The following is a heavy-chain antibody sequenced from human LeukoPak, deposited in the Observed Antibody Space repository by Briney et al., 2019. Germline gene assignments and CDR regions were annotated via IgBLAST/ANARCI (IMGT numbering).Heavy chain of an antibody. J-gene: IGHJ4*02. Sequence: ASVKVSCKASGGTFSSYAISWVRQAPGQGLEWMGGIIPIFGTANYAQKFQGRVTITADESTSTAYMELSSLRSEDTAVYYCVRDEDYYDSSGTFDYWGQGTLVTVSS. CDR2: IIPIFGTA. V-gene: IGHV1-69*13. CDR1: GGTFSSYA. D-gene: IGHD3-22*01. CDR3: VRDEDYYDSSGTFDY.